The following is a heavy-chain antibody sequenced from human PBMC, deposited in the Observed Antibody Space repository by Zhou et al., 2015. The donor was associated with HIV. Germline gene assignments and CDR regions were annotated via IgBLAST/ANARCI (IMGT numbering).Heavy chain of an antibody. V-gene: IGHV1-18*01. J-gene: IGHJ4*02. Sequence: QVQLVQSGAEVKKPGASVKVSCKASGYTFTSYGISWVRQAPGQGLEWMGWISAYNGNTNYAQKLQGRVTMTRDTSISTAYMELSRLRSDDTAVYYCARVRGRARIAVAGTFLLHFDYWGQGTLVTVSS. CDR1: GYTFTSYG. CDR3: ARVRGRARIAVAGTFLLHFDY. CDR2: ISAYNGNT. D-gene: IGHD6-19*01.